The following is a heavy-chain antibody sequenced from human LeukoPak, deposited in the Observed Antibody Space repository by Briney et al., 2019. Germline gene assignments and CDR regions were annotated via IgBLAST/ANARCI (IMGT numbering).Heavy chain of an antibody. V-gene: IGHV3-23*01. D-gene: IGHD3-3*01. CDR1: GFTFSSYS. Sequence: PGGSLRLSCAASGFTFSSYSMNWVRQAPGKGLEWVSAISGSGGSTYYADSVKGRFTISRDNSKNTLYLQMNSLRAEDTAVYYCAKLADHDFWSGTFDYWGQGTLVTVSS. CDR3: AKLADHDFWSGTFDY. J-gene: IGHJ4*02. CDR2: ISGSGGST.